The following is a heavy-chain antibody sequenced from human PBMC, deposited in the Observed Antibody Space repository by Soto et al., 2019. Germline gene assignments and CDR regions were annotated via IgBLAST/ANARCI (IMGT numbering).Heavy chain of an antibody. J-gene: IGHJ4*02. CDR1: GYSFTNYW. D-gene: IGHD6-19*01. V-gene: IGHV5-51*01. CDR3: AIQHPLDSSAWYN. CDR2: IYPGDSDT. Sequence: GDSLKISCKASGYSFTNYWIGWVRQMPGKGLEWMGTIYPGDSDTRYSPSFQGQVTFSVDKSINTAYLHWTSLKASGTAIYYCAIQHPLDSSAWYNWGQGTLVTVSS.